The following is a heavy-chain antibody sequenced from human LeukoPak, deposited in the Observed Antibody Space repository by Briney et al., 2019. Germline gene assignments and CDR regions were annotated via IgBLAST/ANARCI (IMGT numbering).Heavy chain of an antibody. D-gene: IGHD3-10*01. J-gene: IGHJ4*02. CDR1: GFAVSSNY. Sequence: GGSLRLSCAASGFAVSSNYMSWVRQAPGKGLEWVSVIYSGGSTYYADSVEGRFTISRDNSKNTLYLQMNSLRAEDTAVYYCATGTYGSGSYVIFDFWGQGTLVTVSS. CDR2: IYSGGST. V-gene: IGHV3-53*01. CDR3: ATGTYGSGSYVIFDF.